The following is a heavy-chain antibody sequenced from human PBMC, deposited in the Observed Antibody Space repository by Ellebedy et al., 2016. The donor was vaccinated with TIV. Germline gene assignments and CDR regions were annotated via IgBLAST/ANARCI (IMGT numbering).Heavy chain of an antibody. Sequence: GGSLRLXXAASGFTFSNYGMHWVRQAPGKGLEWVAVISYDGSDKHYRDSVKGRFTISRDNSKNTLYLQMNSLRADDTAVYYCVKLLLSYDSLTGPEYWGQGTLVIVSS. CDR3: VKLLLSYDSLTGPEY. J-gene: IGHJ4*02. D-gene: IGHD3-9*01. CDR1: GFTFSNYG. V-gene: IGHV3-30*18. CDR2: ISYDGSDK.